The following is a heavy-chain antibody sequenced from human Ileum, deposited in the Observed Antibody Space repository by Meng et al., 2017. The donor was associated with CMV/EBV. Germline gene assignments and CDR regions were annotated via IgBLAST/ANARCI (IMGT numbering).Heavy chain of an antibody. CDR1: GGSISTYY. Sequence: SETLSLTCTVSGGSISTYYWGWIRQPPGKGLEWIASIYFSGSVFYSPSLKSRGTISADTSKNQFSLKLSSVTAADTAVYYCARHGDLYDFWSGYGRFDPWGQGTLVTVSS. CDR2: IYFSGSV. V-gene: IGHV4-39*01. CDR3: ARHGDLYDFWSGYGRFDP. D-gene: IGHD3-3*01. J-gene: IGHJ5*02.